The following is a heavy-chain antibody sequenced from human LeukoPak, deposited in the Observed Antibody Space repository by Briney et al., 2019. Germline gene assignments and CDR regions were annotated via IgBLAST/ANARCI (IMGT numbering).Heavy chain of an antibody. CDR2: IKHDGSEK. CDR3: ARDRDYYNYFEY. CDR1: GFTLSRYW. J-gene: IGHJ4*02. Sequence: PGGSLRLSCAASGFTLSRYWMSWVRQAPGKGLEWVANIKHDGSEKYYVDSVKGRFTISRDNAKNSLYLQMNSLRGEDTAVCYCARDRDYYNYFEYWGQGTLVTVSS. D-gene: IGHD3-10*01. V-gene: IGHV3-7*04.